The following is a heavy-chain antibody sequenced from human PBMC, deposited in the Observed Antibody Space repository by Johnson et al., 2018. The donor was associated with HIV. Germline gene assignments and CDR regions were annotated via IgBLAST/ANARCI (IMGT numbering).Heavy chain of an antibody. Sequence: VQLVESGGGLVKPGGSLRLACAASGFTFNNAWMTWARQAPGKGLGWVGRIKSKTDGGTTDYAAPVQGRFIISRDESKNTLYLPMNSLKTEDTAVYYCTTDSGYRAFDIWGQGTMVTVSS. D-gene: IGHD5-12*01. CDR2: IKSKTDGGTT. J-gene: IGHJ3*02. V-gene: IGHV3-15*01. CDR1: GFTFNNAW. CDR3: TTDSGYRAFDI.